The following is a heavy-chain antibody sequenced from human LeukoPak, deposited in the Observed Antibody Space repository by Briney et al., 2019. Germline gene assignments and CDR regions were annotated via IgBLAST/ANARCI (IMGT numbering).Heavy chain of an antibody. CDR3: AGDFPKDYDILTGYLNFDY. CDR2: IWYDGSNK. Sequence: TGGSLRLSCAASGFTFSSYGMHWVRQAPGKGLEWVAVIWYDGSNKYYADSVKGRFTISRDNSKNTLYLQMNSLRAEDTAVYYCAGDFPKDYDILTGYLNFDYWGQGTLVTVSS. D-gene: IGHD3-9*01. V-gene: IGHV3-33*01. J-gene: IGHJ4*02. CDR1: GFTFSSYG.